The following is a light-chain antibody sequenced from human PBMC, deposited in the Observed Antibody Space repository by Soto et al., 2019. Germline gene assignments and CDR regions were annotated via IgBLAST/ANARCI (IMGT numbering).Light chain of an antibody. V-gene: IGKV3-20*01. Sequence: VLTQSPGTLSLSPGERATLSCRATQSVNSNYLAWYQQKLGQAPRLLIYGASSRPTGIPDRFSGSGSGTDFTLTISRLEPEDFAVYYWHQYGGSPLTFGGGTKVEI. CDR2: GAS. CDR3: HQYGGSPLT. J-gene: IGKJ4*01. CDR1: QSVNSNY.